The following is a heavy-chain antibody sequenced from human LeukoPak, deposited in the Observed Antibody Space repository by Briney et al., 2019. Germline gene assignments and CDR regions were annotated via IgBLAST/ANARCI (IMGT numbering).Heavy chain of an antibody. Sequence: PGGSLRLSCAASGFTFNNYAMNWVRQAPGKGLEWVSSITGSGGSTYYADSVKGRFTISRDNSKNTLHLQMNSLRAEDTAVHYCAKALSGSGSSPTDWGQGTLVTVSS. D-gene: IGHD3-10*01. J-gene: IGHJ4*02. CDR3: AKALSGSGSSPTD. CDR2: ITGSGGST. V-gene: IGHV3-23*01. CDR1: GFTFNNYA.